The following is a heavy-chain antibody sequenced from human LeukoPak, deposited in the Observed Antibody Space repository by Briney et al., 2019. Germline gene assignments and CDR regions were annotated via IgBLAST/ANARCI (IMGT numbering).Heavy chain of an antibody. V-gene: IGHV4-59*12. CDR1: GGSISSYY. J-gene: IGHJ3*02. Sequence: NPSETLSLTCTVSGGSISSYYWSWIRQPPGKGLEWIGYIYYSGSTNYNPSLKSRVTISVDTSRNQFSLKLSSVTAADTAVYYCARECYYDSSGYCHAFDIWGQGTMITVSS. D-gene: IGHD3-22*01. CDR2: IYYSGST. CDR3: ARECYYDSSGYCHAFDI.